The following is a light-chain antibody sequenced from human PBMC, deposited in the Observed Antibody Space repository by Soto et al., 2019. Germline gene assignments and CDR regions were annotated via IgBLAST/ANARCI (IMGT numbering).Light chain of an antibody. Sequence: DIQMTQSPSSLSASVGGRVTLTCRASQSISSYLNWYQQKPGEAPKLLIYDASALPCGVPSRFSGSGSGTKFTLTIASMQPDEFATYYCQKYETFSGTVGPGTKVAIK. CDR2: DAS. CDR3: QKYETFSGT. V-gene: IGKV1-39*02. J-gene: IGKJ1*01. CDR1: QSISSY.